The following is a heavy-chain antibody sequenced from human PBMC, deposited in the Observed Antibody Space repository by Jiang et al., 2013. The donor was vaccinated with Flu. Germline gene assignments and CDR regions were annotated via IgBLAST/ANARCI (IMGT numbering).Heavy chain of an antibody. J-gene: IGHJ2*01. CDR2: ISYDGSNK. Sequence: WVAVISYDGSNKYYADSVKGRFTISRDNSKNTLYLQMNSLRAEDTAVYYCARVRYNYYDSTGWYFDLWGRGTLVTVSS. V-gene: IGHV3-30*01. D-gene: IGHD3-22*01. CDR3: ARVRYNYYDSTGWYFDL.